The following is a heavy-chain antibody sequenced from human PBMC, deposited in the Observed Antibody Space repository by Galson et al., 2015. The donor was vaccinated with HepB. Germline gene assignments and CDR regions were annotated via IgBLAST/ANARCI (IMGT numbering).Heavy chain of an antibody. CDR1: GYTLTELS. J-gene: IGHJ4*02. Sequence: SVKVSCKVSGYTLTELSMHWVRQAPGKGLEWMGGFDPEDGETIYAQKFQGRVTMTEDTSTDTAYMELSSLRSEDTAVYYCATAHPPYCSSTSCYYFDYWGQGTLVTVSS. D-gene: IGHD2-2*01. V-gene: IGHV1-24*01. CDR3: ATAHPPYCSSTSCYYFDY. CDR2: FDPEDGET.